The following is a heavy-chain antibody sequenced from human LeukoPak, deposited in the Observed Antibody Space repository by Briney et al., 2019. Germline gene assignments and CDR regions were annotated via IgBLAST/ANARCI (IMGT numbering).Heavy chain of an antibody. V-gene: IGHV1-2*02. CDR3: ARDFQWLVPAEYFQH. CDR2: LNPNSGAT. D-gene: IGHD6-19*01. Sequence: ASVKVSCKASGYTFAGYYIHWVPQAPGQGLEWMGWLNPNSGATNVAQKFQGRVTMTRDTSINTAYMEMSSLRSDDTAVYYCARDFQWLVPAEYFQHWGQGTVVTVSS. CDR1: GYTFAGYY. J-gene: IGHJ1*01.